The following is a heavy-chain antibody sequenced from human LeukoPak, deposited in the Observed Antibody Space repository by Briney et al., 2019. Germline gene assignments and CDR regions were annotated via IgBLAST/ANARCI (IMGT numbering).Heavy chain of an antibody. V-gene: IGHV1-2*04. D-gene: IGHD2-21*01. J-gene: IGHJ4*02. CDR2: IDPDGGGT. CDR3: ARAGDTPFDY. CDR1: GYTFTGYY. Sequence: ASVKVSCKASGYTFTGYYMHWVRQAPGQGLEWMGWIDPDGGGTNYAQNFQGWVTMTRDTSISTAYMELSRLRSDDTAVYYCARAGDTPFDYWGQGTLVTVSS.